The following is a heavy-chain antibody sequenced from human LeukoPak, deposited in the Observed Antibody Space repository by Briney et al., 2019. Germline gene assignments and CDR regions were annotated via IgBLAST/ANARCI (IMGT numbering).Heavy chain of an antibody. CDR3: ARVIRFLEWSDYYYHGMDV. J-gene: IGHJ6*02. V-gene: IGHV4-59*01. D-gene: IGHD3-3*01. Sequence: PSETLSLTCTVSGGSISSYYWSWIRQPPGKGLEWIGYIYYSGSTNYNPSLKSRVTISVDTSKNQFSLKLSSVTAADTAVYYCARVIRFLEWSDYYYHGMDVWGQGTTVTVSS. CDR1: GGSISSYY. CDR2: IYYSGST.